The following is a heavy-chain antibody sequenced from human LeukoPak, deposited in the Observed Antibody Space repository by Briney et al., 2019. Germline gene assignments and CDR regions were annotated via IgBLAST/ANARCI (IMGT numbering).Heavy chain of an antibody. CDR2: ISGSGGST. CDR1: GFSFSSYP. CDR3: ANPTHGGYTDY. Sequence: GGSLRLSCVASGFSFSSYPMNWVRQAPGKGLEWVSAISGSGGSTYYADSVKGRFTISRDNSKNTLYLQMNSLRAEDTAVYYCANPTHGGYTDYWGQGTLVTVSS. D-gene: IGHD4-23*01. V-gene: IGHV3-23*01. J-gene: IGHJ4*02.